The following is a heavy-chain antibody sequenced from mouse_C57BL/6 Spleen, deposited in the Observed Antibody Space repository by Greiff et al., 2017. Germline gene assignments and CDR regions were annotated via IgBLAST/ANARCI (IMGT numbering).Heavy chain of an antibody. Sequence: QVQLQQPGAELVMPGASVKLSCKDSGYTFTSYWMHWVKQRPGQGLEWIGEIDPSDSYTNYNQKFKGKSTLTVDKSSSTAYMQLSSLTSEDSAVYYCARSVYRLAMDYWGQGTSVTVSS. D-gene: IGHD1-3*01. J-gene: IGHJ4*01. CDR2: IDPSDSYT. V-gene: IGHV1-69*01. CDR1: GYTFTSYW. CDR3: ARSVYRLAMDY.